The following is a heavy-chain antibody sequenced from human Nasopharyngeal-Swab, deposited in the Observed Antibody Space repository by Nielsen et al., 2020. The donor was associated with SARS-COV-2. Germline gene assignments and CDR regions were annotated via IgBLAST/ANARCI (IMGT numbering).Heavy chain of an antibody. V-gene: IGHV4-39*07. CDR3: ARGSVAAYVDY. J-gene: IGHJ4*02. Sequence: SATLSLTCTVSGGSISSSSYYWGWIRQPPGKGLEWIGGIYYSGSTYYNPSLKSRVTISVDTSKNQFSLKLSSVTAADTAVYYCARGSVAAYVDYWGQGTLVTVSS. CDR1: GGSISSSSYY. D-gene: IGHD6-6*01. CDR2: IYYSGST.